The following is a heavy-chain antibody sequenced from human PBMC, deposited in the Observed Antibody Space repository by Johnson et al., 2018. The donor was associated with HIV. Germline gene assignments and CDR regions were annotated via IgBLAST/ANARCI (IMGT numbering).Heavy chain of an antibody. D-gene: IGHD2-2*01. J-gene: IGHJ3*02. CDR1: GFTFSRFA. CDR2: ISFDGTTK. CDR3: AKPYCSSSICSFDI. V-gene: IGHV3-30*18. Sequence: QVQLVESGGGVVQPGRSLRLSCVASGFTFSRFAMHWVRQAPGKGLEWVTLISFDGTTKYYVDSVKGRFTISRDESKNSLYLQMNSLKTEDTAVYYCAKPYCSSSICSFDIWGQGTMVTVSS.